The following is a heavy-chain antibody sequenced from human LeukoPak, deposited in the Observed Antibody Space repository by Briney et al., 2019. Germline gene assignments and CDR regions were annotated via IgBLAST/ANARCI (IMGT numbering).Heavy chain of an antibody. V-gene: IGHV4-39*01. CDR3: ARLFSIVVVPDLTPTTSGYYMDV. Sequence: PSQTLSLTCTVSGGSISSSSYYWGWIRQPPGKGLEWIGSIYYSGSTYYNPSLKSRVTISVDTSKNQFSLKLSSVTAADTAVYYCARLFSIVVVPDLTPTTSGYYMDVWGKGTTVTVSS. J-gene: IGHJ6*03. CDR1: GGSISSSSYY. CDR2: IYYSGST. D-gene: IGHD2-2*01.